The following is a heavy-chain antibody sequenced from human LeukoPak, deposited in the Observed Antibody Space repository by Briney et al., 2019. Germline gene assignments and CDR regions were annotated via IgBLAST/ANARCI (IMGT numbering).Heavy chain of an antibody. J-gene: IGHJ4*02. D-gene: IGHD4-23*01. CDR3: ARDSGVTRGPFDY. Sequence: ASVKVSCKASGYTFTSYYMHWVRQAPGHGLEWMGIINPSGGSTSYAQKFQGRVTMTRDMSTSTVYMELSSLRSEDTAVYYCARDSGVTRGPFDYWGQGTLVTVSS. CDR1: GYTFTSYY. CDR2: INPSGGST. V-gene: IGHV1-46*01.